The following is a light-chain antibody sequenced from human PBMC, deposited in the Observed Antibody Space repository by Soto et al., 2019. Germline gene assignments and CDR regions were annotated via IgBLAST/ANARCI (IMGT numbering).Light chain of an antibody. CDR3: LQLNSSPFT. CDR2: AAS. V-gene: IGKV1-9*01. Sequence: DIQLTQSPSFLSASVGDRVTITCRASQAFSTYLAWYQQKPGKAPKLLIYAASTLKTGVPSRFSGSESGTEFTLTISSLQPEDLATYYCLQLNSSPFTFGPGTKVDIK. J-gene: IGKJ3*01. CDR1: QAFSTY.